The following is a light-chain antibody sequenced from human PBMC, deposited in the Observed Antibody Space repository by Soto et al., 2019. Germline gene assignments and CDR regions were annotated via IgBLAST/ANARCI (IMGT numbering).Light chain of an antibody. CDR3: QQDDTSPRT. J-gene: IGKJ1*01. CDR2: DAS. CDR1: QSMTSSF. V-gene: IGKV3-20*01. Sequence: IVLTQSPCTLSLSAGERATIFCRASQSMTSSFLAWYQQKPGQAPRLLISDASTRATGIPDKFSGSGSGTDFTLTISSLEPEDFAVYYCQQDDTSPRTFGQGTKVEIK.